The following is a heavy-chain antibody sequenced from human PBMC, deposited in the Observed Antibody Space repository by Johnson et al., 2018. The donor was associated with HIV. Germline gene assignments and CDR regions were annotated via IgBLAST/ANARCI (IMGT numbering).Heavy chain of an antibody. Sequence: LVASGGGVVQPGRSLRLSCAASGFSFSDSAMHWVRQAPGKGLEWVAVISFDGSTIYYANSVEGRFTISRDNSRDTLSLQMNSLRAEDTAVYYCARDQSSRQAFDIWGQGTMVTVSS. CDR1: GFSFSDSA. J-gene: IGHJ3*02. V-gene: IGHV3-30-3*01. CDR3: ARDQSSRQAFDI. CDR2: ISFDGSTI. D-gene: IGHD6-6*01.